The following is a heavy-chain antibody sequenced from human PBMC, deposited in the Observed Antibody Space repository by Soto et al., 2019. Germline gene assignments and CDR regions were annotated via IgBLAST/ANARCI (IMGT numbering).Heavy chain of an antibody. J-gene: IGHJ4*02. V-gene: IGHV3-9*01. CDR1: GFNFDCSA. CDR3: AKGRSSMIVVVMDY. Sequence: GGSRRRSWVASGFNFDCSAMNGVRQVPGKGLEWVSGITWNSGHILYADSVKGRFTISRDNAKKSLYLELNSLRPEDTALYYCAKGRSSMIVVVMDYWGQGTPVTVSS. CDR2: ITWNSGHI. D-gene: IGHD3-22*01.